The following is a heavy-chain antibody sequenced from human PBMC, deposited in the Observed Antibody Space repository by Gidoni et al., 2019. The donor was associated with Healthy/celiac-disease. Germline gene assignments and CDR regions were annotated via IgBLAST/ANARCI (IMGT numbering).Heavy chain of an antibody. V-gene: IGHV3-23*01. CDR3: AKRGLIYSSGWYTPYYFDY. CDR2: ISGSGGST. J-gene: IGHJ4*02. CDR1: GFTFSSYA. Sequence: EVQLLESGGGLVQPGGSLRLSCAASGFTFSSYAMSWVRQAPGKGLEWVSAISGSGGSTYYADSVKGRFTISRDNSNNTLYLQMNSLRAEDTAVYYCAKRGLIYSSGWYTPYYFDYWGQGTLVTVSS. D-gene: IGHD6-19*01.